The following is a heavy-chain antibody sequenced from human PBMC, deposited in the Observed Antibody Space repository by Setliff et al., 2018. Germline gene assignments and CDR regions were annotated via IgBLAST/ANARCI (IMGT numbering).Heavy chain of an antibody. D-gene: IGHD2-15*01. Sequence: SETLSLTCAVYGGSFSGYYWSWIRQPPGKRLEWIGEIIHRGSTNYNPSLKSRVTISMDTSKNQFSLKVSSVTAADTAVYYCARSCSRREKFLLDYWGQGALVTVSS. J-gene: IGHJ4*02. CDR2: IIHRGST. CDR1: GGSFSGYY. V-gene: IGHV4-34*12. CDR3: ARSCSRREKFLLDY.